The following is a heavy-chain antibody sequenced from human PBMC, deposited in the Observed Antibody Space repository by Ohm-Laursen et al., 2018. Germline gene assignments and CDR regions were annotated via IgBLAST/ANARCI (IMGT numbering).Heavy chain of an antibody. J-gene: IGHJ4*02. CDR3: AKGRGVSTGWSFDY. CDR2: ISGSGTTT. D-gene: IGHD6-19*01. Sequence: GSLRLSCTASGFTFSNYAMSWVRQAPGKGLEWVSGISGSGTTTYYADSVRGRFTIDRDKSKNTVYLQMDSLRAEDTAVYYCAKGRGVSTGWSFDYWGQGTLVTVSS. CDR1: GFTFSNYA. V-gene: IGHV3-23*01.